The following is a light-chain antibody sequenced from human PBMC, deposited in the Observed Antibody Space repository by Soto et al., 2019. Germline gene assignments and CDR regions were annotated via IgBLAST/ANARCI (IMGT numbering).Light chain of an antibody. CDR2: EVN. V-gene: IGLV2-8*01. CDR3: RSSAGNNTVV. CDR1: SSDVGGYNY. Sequence: QSVLTQPPSASGSPGQSVTISCTGTSSDVGGYNYVSWYQQHPGKAPKLMIYEVNKRPSGVPDRFSGSKSGNTASLTVSGLPAEDEADYFCRSSAGNNTVVFGGGTKVTVL. J-gene: IGLJ2*01.